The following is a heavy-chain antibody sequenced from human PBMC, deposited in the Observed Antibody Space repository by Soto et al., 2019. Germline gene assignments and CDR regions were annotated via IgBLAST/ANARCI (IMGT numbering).Heavy chain of an antibody. D-gene: IGHD6-19*01. V-gene: IGHV3-23*01. Sequence: EVQLLESGGNLVQPGGSLRISCAASGFIFSSYAMSWVRQAPGKGLEWVSGISARGFTTYYADSVKGRFTISRDNSKNTLYLQMNSLRAEDTAVYYCVKVDSGWYYFDYWGQGTLVTVSS. J-gene: IGHJ4*02. CDR2: ISARGFTT. CDR1: GFIFSSYA. CDR3: VKVDSGWYYFDY.